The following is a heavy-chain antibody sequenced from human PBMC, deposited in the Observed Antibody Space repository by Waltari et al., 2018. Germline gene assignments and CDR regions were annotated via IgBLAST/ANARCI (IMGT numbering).Heavy chain of an antibody. D-gene: IGHD6-19*01. CDR2: MNPNSGNT. Sequence: QVQLVQSGAEVKKPGPSVKVSCRASGTTLPSNNTNGVRKANGKGLEWMGWMNPNSGNTGYAQKFQGRVTITRNTSISTAYMELSSLRSEDTAVYYCARGEYSSAGLFDYWGQGTLVTVSS. CDR3: ARGEYSSAGLFDY. V-gene: IGHV1-8*03. J-gene: IGHJ4*02. CDR1: GTTLPSNN.